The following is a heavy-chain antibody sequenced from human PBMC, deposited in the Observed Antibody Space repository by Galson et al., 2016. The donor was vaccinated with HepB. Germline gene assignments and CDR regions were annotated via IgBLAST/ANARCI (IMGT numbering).Heavy chain of an antibody. V-gene: IGHV5-10-1*01. D-gene: IGHD3-10*01. CDR3: ARPYYYHSGSYRA. CDR2: IDPGNANT. Sequence: QSGAEVKKPGESLRISCKGSGYTFTNYWIHWVRQMPGKGLEWMGKIDPGNANTNYSPSFQGHVTISVDKSISTAYLQWSSLKASDTAMYYCARPYYYHSGSYRAWGQGTLVTVSS. CDR1: GYTFTNYW. J-gene: IGHJ5*02.